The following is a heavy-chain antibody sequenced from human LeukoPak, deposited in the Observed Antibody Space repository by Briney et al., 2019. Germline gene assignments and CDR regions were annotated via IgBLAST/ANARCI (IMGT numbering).Heavy chain of an antibody. J-gene: IGHJ4*02. V-gene: IGHV4-34*01. CDR2: INHSGST. Sequence: PSETLSLTCAVYGGSFSGYYWSLIRQPPGKGLEWIGEINHSGSTNYNPSLKSRVTISVDTSKNQFSLKLSSVNAADTAVYYCARYYSSGWYTVDYWGQGTLVTVSS. D-gene: IGHD6-19*01. CDR1: GGSFSGYY. CDR3: ARYYSSGWYTVDY.